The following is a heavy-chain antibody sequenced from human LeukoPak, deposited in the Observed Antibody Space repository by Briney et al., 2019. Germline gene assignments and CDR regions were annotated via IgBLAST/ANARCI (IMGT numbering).Heavy chain of an antibody. D-gene: IGHD4-17*01. CDR3: AKDGGTTVTTFFDY. CDR1: GFTFSSYG. CDR2: ISYDGSNK. V-gene: IGHV3-30*18. J-gene: IGHJ4*02. Sequence: PGRSLRLSCAASGFTFSSYGMHWVRQAPGKGLEWVAVISYDGSNKYYADSVKGRFTISRDNSKNTLYLQMNSLRAEDTAVYYCAKDGGTTVTTFFDYWGQGTLVTVSS.